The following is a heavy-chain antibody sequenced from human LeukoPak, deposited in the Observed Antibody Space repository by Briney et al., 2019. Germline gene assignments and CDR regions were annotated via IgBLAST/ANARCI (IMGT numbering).Heavy chain of an antibody. D-gene: IGHD1-1*01. V-gene: IGHV4-59*08. J-gene: IGHJ5*02. CDR2: IYYSGST. CDR3: ARAWNPITRNWFDP. CDR1: GGSISSYY. Sequence: SETLSLTCTVSGGSISSYYWSWIRQPPGKGLEWIGYIYYSGSTNYNPSLKSRVTISVDTSKNQFSLKLSSVTAADTAVYYCARAWNPITRNWFDPWGQGTLVTVSS.